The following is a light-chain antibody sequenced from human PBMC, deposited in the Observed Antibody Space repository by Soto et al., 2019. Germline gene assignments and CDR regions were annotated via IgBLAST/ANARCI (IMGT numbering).Light chain of an antibody. V-gene: IGKV1-5*03. J-gene: IGKJ1*01. CDR3: QQYNST. CDR2: KAS. CDR1: QSISNW. Sequence: DTQLTQSPSTLSAFVGDRVTITCRASQSISNWLAWYQQKPGKAPKLMIYKASILESGVPSRFSGSGSGTEFTLTVSILQPDVFATYYCQQYNSTFGQGAKVEIK.